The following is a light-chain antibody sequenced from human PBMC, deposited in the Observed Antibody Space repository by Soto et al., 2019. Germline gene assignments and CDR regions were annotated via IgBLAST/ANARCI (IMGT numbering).Light chain of an antibody. J-gene: IGKJ2*01. CDR1: QSVRSSY. Sequence: EIVLTQSPGTLSLSPGERVTLSCRASQSVRSSYLAWYQQKPGQAPRLLIYGASSRATGIPDRFSGSGSGTDFTLTISRREPEDFAVYCCQRYGSSPYTFGQGTKLEI. CDR2: GAS. CDR3: QRYGSSPYT. V-gene: IGKV3-20*01.